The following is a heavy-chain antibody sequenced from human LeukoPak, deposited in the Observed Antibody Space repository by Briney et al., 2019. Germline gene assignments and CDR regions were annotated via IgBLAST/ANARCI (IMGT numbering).Heavy chain of an antibody. CDR1: GFTVSSNY. J-gene: IGHJ4*02. Sequence: GGSLRLSCAASGFTVSSNYMSWVRQAPGKGLEWVSVIYSGGSTYYADSVKGRFTISRDNSKNTLYLQMNSLRAEDTAVYYCAIQDRIAARTFDYWGQGTLVTVSS. D-gene: IGHD6-6*01. V-gene: IGHV3-66*01. CDR3: AIQDRIAARTFDY. CDR2: IYSGGST.